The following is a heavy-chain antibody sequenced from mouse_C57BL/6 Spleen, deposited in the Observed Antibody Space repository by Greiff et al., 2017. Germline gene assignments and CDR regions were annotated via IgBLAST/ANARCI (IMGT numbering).Heavy chain of an antibody. J-gene: IGHJ1*03. V-gene: IGHV1-76*01. D-gene: IGHD2-5*01. Sequence: VQLQQSGAELVRPGASVKLSCKASGYTFTDYYINWVKQRPGQGLEWIARIYPGSGNTYYNEKFKGKATLTAEKSSSTAYMQLSSLTSEDSAVYFCARTYSNYVDWYFDVWGTGTTVTVSS. CDR1: GYTFTDYY. CDR3: ARTYSNYVDWYFDV. CDR2: IYPGSGNT.